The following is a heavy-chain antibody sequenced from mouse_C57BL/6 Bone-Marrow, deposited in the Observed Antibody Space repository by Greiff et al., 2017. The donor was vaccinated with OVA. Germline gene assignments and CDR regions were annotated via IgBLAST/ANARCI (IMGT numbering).Heavy chain of an antibody. V-gene: IGHV5-12*01. CDR1: GFTFSDYY. CDR2: ISHGGGST. CDR3: ARRGDSYYYAMDY. Sequence: EVMLVESGGGLVQPGGSLKLSCAASGFTFSDYYMYWVRQTPEKRLEWVAYISHGGGSTYYPDTVKGRFTISRDNAKNTLYLQISRLKSEDTAMYYGARRGDSYYYAMDYWGQGTSVTVSS. J-gene: IGHJ4*01. D-gene: IGHD3-3*01.